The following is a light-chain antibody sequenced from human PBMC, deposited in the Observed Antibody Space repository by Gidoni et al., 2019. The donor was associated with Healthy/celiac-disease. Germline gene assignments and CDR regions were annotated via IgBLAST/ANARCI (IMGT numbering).Light chain of an antibody. J-gene: IGLJ2*01. Sequence: GQSITISCTGTSSDVGSYNLVSWYQQHPGKAPKLMIYEGSKRPSGVSNRFSGYKSGNTASLTISGLQAEDEADYYCCSYEGSSTFLFGGGTKLTVL. CDR3: CSYEGSSTFL. CDR1: SSDVGSYNL. V-gene: IGLV2-23*03. CDR2: EGS.